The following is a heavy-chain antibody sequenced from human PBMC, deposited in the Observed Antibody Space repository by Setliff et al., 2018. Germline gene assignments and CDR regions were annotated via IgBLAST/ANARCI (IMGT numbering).Heavy chain of an antibody. V-gene: IGHV4-61*02. CDR3: ARLSGFLYMDV. CDR1: GGSIRSGSYY. D-gene: IGHD3-3*01. J-gene: IGHJ6*03. CDR2: TYTHAGGST. Sequence: PSETLSLTCTVSGGSIRSGSYYWGWIRQPAGKGLEWIGRTYTHAGGSTIYNPSLKSRVTMSVDTSTNQFSLDLSSVTAADTAVYYCARLSGFLYMDVWGKGTTVTVSS.